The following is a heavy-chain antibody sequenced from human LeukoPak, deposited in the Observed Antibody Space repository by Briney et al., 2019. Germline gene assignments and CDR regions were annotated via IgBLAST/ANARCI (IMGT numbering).Heavy chain of an antibody. V-gene: IGHV3-23*01. Sequence: GGSLRLSCAASGFTFSSYAMSWVRQAPGKGLEWVSGISGSGDNTYYADSVKGRFTISRDNSKNTLYVQVNSLGTEDTAAYHCAKGSYYDSSGSFYFDYWGQGTLVTVSS. CDR3: AKGSYYDSSGSFYFDY. CDR2: ISGSGDNT. D-gene: IGHD3-22*01. CDR1: GFTFSSYA. J-gene: IGHJ4*02.